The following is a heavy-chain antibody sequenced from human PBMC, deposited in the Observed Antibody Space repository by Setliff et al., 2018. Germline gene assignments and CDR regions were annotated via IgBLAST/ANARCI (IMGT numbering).Heavy chain of an antibody. CDR3: TRHEDRNKCTSSSCYRENDAFDV. D-gene: IGHD2-2*01. J-gene: IGHJ3*01. CDR1: GYIFTNYW. V-gene: IGHV5-51*01. Sequence: PGESLTLSCKASGYIFTNYWIGWVRQMPGKGLEWIGVIYPGDSDTRYSPSFQGQVTISADKSINTAYLQWSSLKASDTAIYYCTRHEDRNKCTSSSCYRENDAFDVWGQGAMVTVSS. CDR2: IYPGDSDT.